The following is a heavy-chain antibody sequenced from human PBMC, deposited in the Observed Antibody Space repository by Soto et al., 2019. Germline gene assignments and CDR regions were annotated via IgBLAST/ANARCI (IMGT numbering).Heavy chain of an antibody. J-gene: IGHJ3*02. CDR2: ISGSGGST. D-gene: IGHD1-1*01. CDR1: GFTFSSYA. V-gene: IGHV3-23*01. Sequence: EVQLLESGGGLVQPGGSLRLSCAASGFTFSSYAMSWVRQAPGKGLEWVSAISGSGGSTYYADSVKGRFTISRDNSKNTLYLQMNSLRAEDTAVYYCAKVPPGNWNDERNAFDIWGQGTMVTVSS. CDR3: AKVPPGNWNDERNAFDI.